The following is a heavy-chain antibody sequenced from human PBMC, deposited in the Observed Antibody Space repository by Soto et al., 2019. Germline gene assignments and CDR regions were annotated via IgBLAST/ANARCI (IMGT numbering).Heavy chain of an antibody. V-gene: IGHV4-31*03. CDR1: GGSINSGGYY. CDR3: ARTARATVTMGGYYYYDMDV. Sequence: QVQLQESGPGLVKPSQTLSLTCTVSGGSINSGGYYWTWIRQHPGKGLEWIGHIYQSGSAYYNPSLRRRFTVSVDTSKNQFALKLTSVTAADTAVYYCARTARATVTMGGYYYYDMDVWGQGTTVTVSS. D-gene: IGHD4-17*01. J-gene: IGHJ6*02. CDR2: IYQSGSA.